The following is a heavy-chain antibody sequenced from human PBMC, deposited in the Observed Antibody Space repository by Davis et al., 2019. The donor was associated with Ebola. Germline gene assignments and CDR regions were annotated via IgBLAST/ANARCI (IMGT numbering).Heavy chain of an antibody. D-gene: IGHD6-19*01. V-gene: IGHV3-33*01. J-gene: IGHJ4*02. CDR3: ARQLTTVAGSYYFDY. CDR2: IWYDGSNK. Sequence: GGSLRLSCAASGFTFSSYGMHWVRQAPGKGLAWVAVIWYDGSNKYYADSVKGRFTISRDNSKNTLYLQMNSLRAEDTAVYYCARQLTTVAGSYYFDYWGQGTLVTVSS. CDR1: GFTFSSYG.